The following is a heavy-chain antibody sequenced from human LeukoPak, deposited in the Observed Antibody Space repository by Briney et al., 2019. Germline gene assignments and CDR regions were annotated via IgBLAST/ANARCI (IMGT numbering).Heavy chain of an antibody. D-gene: IGHD6-19*01. CDR1: GYTFTSYG. Sequence: GASVKVSCTASGYTFTSYGISWVRQAPGQGLEWMGWISAYNGNTNYAQKLQGRVTMTTDTSTSTAYMELRSLRSDDTAVYYCARDRAYSSGWYNWFDPWGQGTLVTVSS. CDR3: ARDRAYSSGWYNWFDP. J-gene: IGHJ5*02. V-gene: IGHV1-18*01. CDR2: ISAYNGNT.